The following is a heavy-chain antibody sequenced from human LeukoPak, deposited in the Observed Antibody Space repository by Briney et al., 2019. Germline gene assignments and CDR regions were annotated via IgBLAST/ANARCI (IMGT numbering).Heavy chain of an antibody. Sequence: SVKVSCKASGGTFSSYAISWVRQAPGQGLDWMGRIIPILGIANYAQKFQGRVTITADKSTSTAYMELSSLRSEDTAVYYCARDYYDSSGYYGEGDYWGQGTLVTVSS. CDR3: ARDYYDSSGYYGEGDY. CDR2: IIPILGIA. J-gene: IGHJ4*02. V-gene: IGHV1-69*04. CDR1: GGTFSSYA. D-gene: IGHD3-22*01.